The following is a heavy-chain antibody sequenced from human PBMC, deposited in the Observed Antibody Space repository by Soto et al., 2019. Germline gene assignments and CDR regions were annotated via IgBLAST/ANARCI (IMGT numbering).Heavy chain of an antibody. D-gene: IGHD1-26*01. CDR1: GFTFSSYA. CDR3: AKDSIVGATSPRLMRSNYYGMDV. V-gene: IGHV3-23*01. CDR2: ISGSGGST. Sequence: PWGSLRLSCAASGFTFSSYAMSWVRQAPGKGLEWVSAISGSGGSTYYADSVKGRFTISRDNSKNTLYLQMNSLRAEDTAVYYCAKDSIVGATSPRLMRSNYYGMDVWGQGTKVTVSS. J-gene: IGHJ6*02.